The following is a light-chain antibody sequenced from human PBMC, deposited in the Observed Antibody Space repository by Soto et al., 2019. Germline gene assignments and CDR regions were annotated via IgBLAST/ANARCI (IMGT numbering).Light chain of an antibody. CDR1: QSVSSNY. V-gene: IGKV3-20*01. CDR2: GAS. J-gene: IGKJ5*01. CDR3: QQYHWAPDT. Sequence: VMTQSPATLSVSPGERATLSCRASQSVSSNYLAWYQQKPGQGPRLLIYGASSRATGTPDRFSGSGSGTDFTLTINRLEPEDFAMYYCQQYHWAPDTFGQGTRLEI.